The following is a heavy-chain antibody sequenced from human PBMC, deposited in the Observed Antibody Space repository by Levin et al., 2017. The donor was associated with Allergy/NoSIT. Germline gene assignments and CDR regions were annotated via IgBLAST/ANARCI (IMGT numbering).Heavy chain of an antibody. Sequence: SETLSLTCDISGDNVSSNGAAWNWIRQSPSRGLEWLGRTYYRSQWFHDYSVSVKSRITINPDTSKNQFSLRLNSVTPEDSAVYYCARDLTVAGNGYFDYWGQGTPVTVSS. V-gene: IGHV6-1*01. CDR2: TYYRSQWFH. J-gene: IGHJ4*02. CDR1: GDNVSSNGAA. CDR3: ARDLTVAGNGYFDY. D-gene: IGHD6-19*01.